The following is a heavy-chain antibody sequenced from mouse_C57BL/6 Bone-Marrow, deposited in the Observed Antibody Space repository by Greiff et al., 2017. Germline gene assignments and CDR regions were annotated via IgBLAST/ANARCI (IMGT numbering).Heavy chain of an antibody. V-gene: IGHV2-6-1*01. CDR1: GFSLTSYG. D-gene: IGHD2-5*01. Sequence: QVQLKESGPGLVAPSQSLSITCTVSGFSLTSYGVHWVRQPPGKGLEWLVVIWSDGSTTYNSALKSRLSISKDNSKSQVFLKMNSLQTDDTAMYYCARHAYYSNYGYAMDYWGQGTSVTVSS. CDR2: IWSDGST. J-gene: IGHJ4*01. CDR3: ARHAYYSNYGYAMDY.